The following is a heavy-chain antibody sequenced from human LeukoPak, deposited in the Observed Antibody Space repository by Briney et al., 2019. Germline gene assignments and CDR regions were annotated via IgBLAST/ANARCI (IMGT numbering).Heavy chain of an antibody. CDR3: VRLLAYNSGGEAFDH. V-gene: IGHV3-30*02. CDR2: IRYDGSIK. J-gene: IGHJ4*02. CDR1: GFTFSSCG. Sequence: GGSLRLSCAASGFTFSSCGMHWVRQPPGKGLEWVAFIRYDGSIKHYADAVKGRFTISRDNAKNSLYLQMNSLRAEDTAVYYCVRLLAYNSGGEAFDHWGQGTLVTVSS. D-gene: IGHD1-20*01.